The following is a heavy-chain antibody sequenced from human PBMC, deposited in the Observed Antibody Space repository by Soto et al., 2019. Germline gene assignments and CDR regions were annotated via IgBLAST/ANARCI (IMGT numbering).Heavy chain of an antibody. CDR1: GYTFTSYY. CDR3: ARVRWLVFVPDY. CDR2: INPSGGST. Sequence: GASVKVSCKASGYTFTSYYMHWVRQAPGQGLEWMGKINPSGGSTSYAQKLQGRVTMTRDTSTSTVYMELSSLRSEDTAVYYCARVRWLVFVPDYWGQGTLVTVSS. D-gene: IGHD6-19*01. J-gene: IGHJ4*02. V-gene: IGHV1-46*01.